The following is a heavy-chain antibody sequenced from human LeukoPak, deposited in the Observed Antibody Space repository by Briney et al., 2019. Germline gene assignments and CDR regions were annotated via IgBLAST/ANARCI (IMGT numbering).Heavy chain of an antibody. D-gene: IGHD1-26*01. CDR2: IYYSGST. CDR3: ARRIGGSSNFDS. Sequence: SETLSLTCAVSGASISSNRYYWGWIRQPPGKGLEWIGSIYYSGSTYYNPSLKSRVTISVDTSKNQFSLKVSSVTAADTSVYYCARRIGGSSNFDSWGQGTLVTVSS. CDR1: GASISSNRYY. J-gene: IGHJ4*02. V-gene: IGHV4-39*01.